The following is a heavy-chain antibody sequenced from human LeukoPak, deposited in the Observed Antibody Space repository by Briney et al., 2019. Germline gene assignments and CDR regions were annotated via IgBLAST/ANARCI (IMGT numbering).Heavy chain of an antibody. V-gene: IGHV4-59*01. CDR1: GGSMSRYY. CDR2: IYYRGNT. Sequence: SQTLSLPCSVSGGSMSRYYWSCLRDPRGKALEGSGYIYYRGNTKHHPSLKRRVTISVDTSKNQFTRALSSVAAADPGVLFCARGRYGWLPFYYWGQGNLVTASS. J-gene: IGHJ4*02. D-gene: IGHD3-16*01. CDR3: ARGRYGWLPFYY.